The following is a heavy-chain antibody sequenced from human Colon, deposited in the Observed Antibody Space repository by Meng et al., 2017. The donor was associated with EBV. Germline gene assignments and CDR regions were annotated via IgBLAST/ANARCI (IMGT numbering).Heavy chain of an antibody. CDR2: VRHPGSA. J-gene: IGHJ4*02. CDR3: ARVPTTGYKDH. Sequence: QVLLRQLGAGLLKPSETLSLTCTVNGGSFSGDVWSWVRQPPGKGMEWIGEVRHPGSANYNPSLKSRVTISVDASEKQFSLRLTSVTAADSAVYYCARVPTTGYKDHWGQGTLVTVSS. D-gene: IGHD3-9*01. CDR1: GGSFSGDV. V-gene: IGHV4-34*01.